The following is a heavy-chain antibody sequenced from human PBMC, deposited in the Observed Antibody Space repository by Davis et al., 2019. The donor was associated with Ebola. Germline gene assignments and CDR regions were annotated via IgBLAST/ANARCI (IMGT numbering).Heavy chain of an antibody. D-gene: IGHD6-19*01. CDR2: IYHSGNT. CDR3: AGAGYSSGWNFDY. J-gene: IGHJ4*02. Sequence: MPSETLSLTCTVSGGSISSYYWNWIRQPPGKGLEWIGYIYHSGNTYYNPSLKSRVTISVDTSKNQFSLRVRSVTAADTAVYYCAGAGYSSGWNFDYWGQGTLVTVSS. V-gene: IGHV4-59*08. CDR1: GGSISSYY.